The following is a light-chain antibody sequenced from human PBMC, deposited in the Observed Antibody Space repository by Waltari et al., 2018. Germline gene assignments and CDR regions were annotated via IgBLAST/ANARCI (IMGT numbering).Light chain of an antibody. V-gene: IGKV4-1*01. J-gene: IGKJ1*01. CDR2: WAS. CDR3: QQHYSSPRT. CDR1: QSVLSSSNNKNY. Sequence: DIVMTQSPDSLALSLGERATINCKSGQSVLSSSNNKNYLSWYQQKPGQPPKLLIYWASTRQTGVPDRFSGSGSGTDFTLTISSLQAEDVAVYYCQQHYSSPRTLGQGTKVEVK.